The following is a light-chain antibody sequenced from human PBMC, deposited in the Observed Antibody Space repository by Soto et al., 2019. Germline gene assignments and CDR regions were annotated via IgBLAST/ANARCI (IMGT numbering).Light chain of an antibody. CDR1: SSNIGRNT. CDR3: AAWDDSLNAL. J-gene: IGLJ2*01. Sequence: QSVLTQPPSASGTPGQRVTISCSGSSSNIGRNTVSWYQQLPGTAPKLLIYSNNQRPSGVSDRFSGSKSGTSASLAISGLQSEDEAVYYCAAWDDSLNALFGGGTKLTVL. V-gene: IGLV1-44*01. CDR2: SNN.